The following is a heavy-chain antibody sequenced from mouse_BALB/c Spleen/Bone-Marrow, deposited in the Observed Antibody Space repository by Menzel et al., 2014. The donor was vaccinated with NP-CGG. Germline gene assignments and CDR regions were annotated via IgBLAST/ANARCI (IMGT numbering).Heavy chain of an antibody. CDR1: GYTFTSYW. CDR3: ARWGDGTFDY. Sequence: VQLQQSGAELAKPGASVKMSCKASGYTFTSYWMHWVKQRPGQGLEWIGYINPSTGYTEYNQKFKDKATLTADKSSSTAYMQLSSLTSEDSAVYYCARWGDGTFDYWGQGTTLTVSS. CDR2: INPSTGYT. V-gene: IGHV1-7*01. D-gene: IGHD3-3*01. J-gene: IGHJ2*01.